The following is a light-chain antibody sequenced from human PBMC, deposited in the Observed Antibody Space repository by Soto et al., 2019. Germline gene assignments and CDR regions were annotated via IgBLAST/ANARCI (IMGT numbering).Light chain of an antibody. CDR2: EVS. Sequence: QSALTQPPSASGSPGQSVTISCTGTSSDVGGYRYVSWYQQHPGKAPKLVIYEVSKRPSGVPDRFSGSKSGNTASLTVSGLQAEDEADYYCSSYSGSSNLRVFGTGTKVTVL. V-gene: IGLV2-8*01. CDR1: SSDVGGYRY. CDR3: SSYSGSSNLRV. J-gene: IGLJ1*01.